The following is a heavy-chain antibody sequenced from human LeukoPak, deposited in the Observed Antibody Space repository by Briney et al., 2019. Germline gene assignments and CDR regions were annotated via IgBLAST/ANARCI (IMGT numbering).Heavy chain of an antibody. CDR2: INHSGST. CDR3: ARGRGSSSGWYYYYGMDV. J-gene: IGHJ6*02. CDR1: GGSFSGYY. Sequence: SETLSLTCAVYGGSFSGYYWSWIRHPPGKGLEWIGEINHSGSTNYNPSLKSRVTISVDTSKNQFSLKLSSVTAADTAVYYCARGRGSSSGWYYYYGMDVWGQGTTVTVSS. D-gene: IGHD6-19*01. V-gene: IGHV4-34*01.